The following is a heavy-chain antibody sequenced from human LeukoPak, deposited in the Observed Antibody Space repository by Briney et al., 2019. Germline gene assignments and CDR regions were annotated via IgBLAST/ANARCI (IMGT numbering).Heavy chain of an antibody. Sequence: RLSXXASGFTXSSXXMNWVRQAPXKGLEWVSSISSISSYIYYADSVKGRFTISRDNAKNSLYLQMNRLRAEDTAVYYCARYARGVXEGXXWG. V-gene: IGHV3-21*01. CDR3: ARYARGVXEGXX. CDR2: ISSISSYI. CDR1: GFTXSSXX. J-gene: IGHJ1*01. D-gene: IGHD3-10*01.